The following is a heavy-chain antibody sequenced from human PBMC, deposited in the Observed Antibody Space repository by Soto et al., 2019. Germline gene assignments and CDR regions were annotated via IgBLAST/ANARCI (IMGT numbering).Heavy chain of an antibody. J-gene: IGHJ4*02. D-gene: IGHD2-2*01. CDR3: VKDGGYCSSSSCYAPRNHYFDS. V-gene: IGHV3-7*03. CDR2: IKFDGSVK. Sequence: PGGSLRLSCAASGFTFSDYWMSWVRQAPGKGPEWVANIKFDGSVKQYVDSVRGRFTISRDNSKNSLFLRMNSLAAADTAVYYCVKDGGYCSSSSCYAPRNHYFDSWGQGTLVTVSS. CDR1: GFTFSDYW.